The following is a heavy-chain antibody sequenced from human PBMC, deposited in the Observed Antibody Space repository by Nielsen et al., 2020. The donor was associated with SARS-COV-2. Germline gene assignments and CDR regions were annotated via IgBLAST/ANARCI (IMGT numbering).Heavy chain of an antibody. Sequence: ASVKVSCKASGYTFTGYYMHWVRQAPGQGLEWMGWINPNSGGTNYAQKFQGRVTMTRDTSISTAYMELSRLRSDDTAVYYCAKVDSYISPGRWFDPWGQGTLVTVSS. V-gene: IGHV1-2*02. CDR1: GYTFTGYY. J-gene: IGHJ5*02. CDR2: INPNSGGT. CDR3: AKVDSYISPGRWFDP.